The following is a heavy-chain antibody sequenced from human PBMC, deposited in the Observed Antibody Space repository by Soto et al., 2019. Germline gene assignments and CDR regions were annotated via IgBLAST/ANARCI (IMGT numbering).Heavy chain of an antibody. CDR3: AKSPNFYCSTPNSYKYYFDH. J-gene: IGHJ4*02. CDR1: GFTFNTYG. V-gene: IGHV3-30*18. Sequence: QPGGSLRLSCAASGFTFNTYGMHWVRQAPGKGLEWVAVISYDGSEKYYVDSVKGRFTISKDNSKNTLYLQMNSLRPEDTAVYYCAKSPNFYCSTPNSYKYYFDHWGQGTRVTVSS. D-gene: IGHD2-2*02. CDR2: ISYDGSEK.